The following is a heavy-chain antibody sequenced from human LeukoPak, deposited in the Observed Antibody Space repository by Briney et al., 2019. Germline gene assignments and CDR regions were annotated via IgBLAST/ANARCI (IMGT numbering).Heavy chain of an antibody. V-gene: IGHV3-30*04. Sequence: GGSLRLSCAASGFTFSSYAMHWVRQAPGKGLEWVAVISYDGNNKYYADSVKGRFTISRDNSKNTLYLQMNSLRPEDTAVYYCAKGAYSYGAGGFDYWGQGTLVTVSS. CDR1: GFTFSSYA. D-gene: IGHD5-18*01. CDR3: AKGAYSYGAGGFDY. J-gene: IGHJ4*02. CDR2: ISYDGNNK.